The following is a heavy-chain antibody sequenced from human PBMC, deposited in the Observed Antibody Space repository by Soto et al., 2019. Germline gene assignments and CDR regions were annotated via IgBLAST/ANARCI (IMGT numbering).Heavy chain of an antibody. CDR1: GFSFSDYY. V-gene: IGHV3-72*01. CDR2: TRNKARSYTT. Sequence: EVQLVESGGGLVQPGGSLSLSCAASGFSFSDYYINWVRRAPGKGLEWVGRTRNKARSYTTDYAPFVKGRFTIERSDAKNLIYLQINSLKTAAAALYFCGREGSSSGSDYEYWGQGTLVTVSS. D-gene: IGHD3-22*01. J-gene: IGHJ4*02. CDR3: GREGSSSGSDYEY.